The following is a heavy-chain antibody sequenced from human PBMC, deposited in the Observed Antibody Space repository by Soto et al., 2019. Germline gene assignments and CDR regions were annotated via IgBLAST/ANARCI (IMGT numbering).Heavy chain of an antibody. D-gene: IGHD3-22*01. CDR2: ISYDGSNK. J-gene: IGHJ4*02. V-gene: IGHV3-30*18. Sequence: PGGSLRLSCAASGFTFSSYGMHWFRQAPGKGLEWVAVISYDGSNKYYADSVKGRFTISRDNSKNTLYLQMNSLRAEDTAVYYCAKDYSYYYDSSGYYVLAPLDYWGQGTLVTVSS. CDR1: GFTFSSYG. CDR3: AKDYSYYYDSSGYYVLAPLDY.